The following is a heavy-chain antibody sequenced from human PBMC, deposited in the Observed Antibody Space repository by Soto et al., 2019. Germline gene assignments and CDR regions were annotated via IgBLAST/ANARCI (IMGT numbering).Heavy chain of an antibody. D-gene: IGHD3-22*01. CDR2: IGSSGDTI. V-gene: IGHV3-11*01. Sequence: QVQLVESGGGLVKPGGSLRLSCAASGFTFSDYYMSWIRQAPGKGLEWISFIGSSGDTIYYADSVKGRFTISRDNAKNSLYLQMNSLRDEDSAVYHCARRSPDCSGYCSDSWGQGTLVTVSS. J-gene: IGHJ4*02. CDR3: ARRSPDCSGYCSDS. CDR1: GFTFSDYY.